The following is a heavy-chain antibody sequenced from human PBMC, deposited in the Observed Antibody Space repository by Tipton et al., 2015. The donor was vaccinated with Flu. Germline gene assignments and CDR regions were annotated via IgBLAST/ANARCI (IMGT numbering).Heavy chain of an antibody. CDR3: ARAVAALRYFDWLFPPGAFDI. Sequence: TLSLTCTVSGGSISSYYWSWIRQPPGKGLEWIGYIYYSGSTHYNPSLKSRVTISVDTSKNQFSLKLSSVTAADTAVYYCARAVAALRYFDWLFPPGAFDIWGQGTMVTVSS. CDR2: IYYSGST. J-gene: IGHJ3*02. V-gene: IGHV4-59*01. CDR1: GGSISSYY. D-gene: IGHD3-9*01.